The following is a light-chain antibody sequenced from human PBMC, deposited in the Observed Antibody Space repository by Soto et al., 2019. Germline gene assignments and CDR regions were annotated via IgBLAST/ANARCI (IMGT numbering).Light chain of an antibody. V-gene: IGKV3-20*01. Sequence: EIVLTQSPGTLSLSPGERATLSCRASQSVGSIYLAWYQQKPGQAPRLLIYGASSRAIGIPDRFSGSGSGTAFTLTISRLEPEDFAVYYCQQYGDSPSTFGQGTKVEIK. CDR3: QQYGDSPST. CDR2: GAS. J-gene: IGKJ1*01. CDR1: QSVGSIY.